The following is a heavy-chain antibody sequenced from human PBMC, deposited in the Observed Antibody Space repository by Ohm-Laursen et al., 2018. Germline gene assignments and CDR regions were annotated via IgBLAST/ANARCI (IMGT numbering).Heavy chain of an antibody. D-gene: IGHD3-10*01. V-gene: IGHV3-23*01. J-gene: IGHJ4*02. CDR1: GFTFSNYV. CDR2: IGGSGDIT. Sequence: SLRLSCAAPGFTFSNYVMSWARRAPGKGLEWVSGIGGSGDITYSADSVRGRFIISRDNSKNTLYLQMNSLRADDTAVYYCAKDFHSGSGSYTDFDYWGQGTLVTVSS. CDR3: AKDFHSGSGSYTDFDY.